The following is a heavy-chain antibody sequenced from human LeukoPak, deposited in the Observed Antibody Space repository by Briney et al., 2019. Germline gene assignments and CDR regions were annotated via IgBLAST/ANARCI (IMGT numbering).Heavy chain of an antibody. Sequence: ASVKVSCKASGYTFTSYYMHWVRQAPGQGLEWMGIINPSGGSTSYAQKLQGRVTMTTDTSTSTAYMELRSLRSDDTAVYYCARAAGDFWSGYHFDYWGQGTLVTVSS. V-gene: IGHV1-46*01. J-gene: IGHJ4*02. CDR1: GYTFTSYY. CDR2: INPSGGST. D-gene: IGHD3-3*01. CDR3: ARAAGDFWSGYHFDY.